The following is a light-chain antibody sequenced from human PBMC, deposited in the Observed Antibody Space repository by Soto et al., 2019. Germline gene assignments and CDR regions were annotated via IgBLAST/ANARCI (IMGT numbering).Light chain of an antibody. CDR3: QQYGSSPPLT. Sequence: PGERVTLSCRASQSVSSSYLTWFQQKPGQAPRLLIYGASSRATGIPDRFSGSGSGTDFTLTISRLEPEDFVVYYCQQYGSSPPLTFGGGTKVDIK. CDR1: QSVSSSY. CDR2: GAS. J-gene: IGKJ4*01. V-gene: IGKV3-20*01.